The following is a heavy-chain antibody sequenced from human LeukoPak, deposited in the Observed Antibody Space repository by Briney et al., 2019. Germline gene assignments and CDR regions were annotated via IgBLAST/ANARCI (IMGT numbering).Heavy chain of an antibody. CDR2: IWPDGSDK. D-gene: IGHD3-10*01. V-gene: IGHV3-7*01. J-gene: IGHJ5*02. Sequence: GGSQRLSCAASGFTFSDYWTAWVRQAPGKGLEWVANIWPDGSDKYHVDSVRGRFTISRDNAQNSLNLQMNSLRAEDSGVYYCGRWGVNAGLDRWGQGTLVIVSS. CDR1: GFTFSDYW. CDR3: GRWGVNAGLDR.